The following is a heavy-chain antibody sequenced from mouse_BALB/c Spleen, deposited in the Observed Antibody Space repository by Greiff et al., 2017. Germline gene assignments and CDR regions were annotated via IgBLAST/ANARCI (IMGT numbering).Heavy chain of an antibody. V-gene: IGHV1S137*01. CDR3: ARSYDYDGAWFAY. D-gene: IGHD2-4*01. CDR1: GYTFTDYA. J-gene: IGHJ3*01. CDR2: ISTYYGDA. Sequence: VQLQQSGAELVRPGVSVKISCKGSGYTFTDYAMHWVKQSHAKSLEWIGVISTYYGDASYNQKFKGKATMTVDKSSSTAYMELARLTSEDSAIYYCARSYDYDGAWFAYWGQGTLVTVSA.